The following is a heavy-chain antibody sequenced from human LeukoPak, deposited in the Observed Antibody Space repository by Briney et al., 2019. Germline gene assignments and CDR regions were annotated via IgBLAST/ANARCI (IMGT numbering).Heavy chain of an antibody. CDR1: GFTFSSYS. CDR2: INPSGGST. D-gene: IGHD1-1*01. V-gene: IGHV3-23*01. J-gene: IGHJ4*02. CDR3: AKDRAGTPWAD. Sequence: GGSLRLSCAASGFTFSSYSMSWVRQAPGKGLEWVSTINPSGGSTYYADSVKGRFTISRDNSKNTVYLQMNSLRAEDTAVYYCAKDRAGTPWADWSQGTLVTVSS.